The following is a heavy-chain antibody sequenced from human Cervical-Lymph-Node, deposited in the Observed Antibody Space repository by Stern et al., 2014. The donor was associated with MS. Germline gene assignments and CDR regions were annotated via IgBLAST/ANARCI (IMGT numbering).Heavy chain of an antibody. CDR3: AKASEQQLVDFDY. J-gene: IGHJ4*02. V-gene: IGHV3-30*18. CDR1: GFTFSSYG. CDR2: ISYDGSNK. Sequence: VHLVESGGGVVQPGRSLRLSCAASGFTFSSYGMHWVRQAPGKGLEWVAVISYDGSNKYYADSVKGRFTISRDNSKNTLYLQMNSLRAEDTAVYYCAKASEQQLVDFDYWGQGTLVTVSS. D-gene: IGHD6-13*01.